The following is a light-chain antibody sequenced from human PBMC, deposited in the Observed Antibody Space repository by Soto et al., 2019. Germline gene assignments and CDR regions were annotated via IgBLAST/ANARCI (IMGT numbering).Light chain of an antibody. CDR1: SSDVGGYNY. CDR3: SSFTSINTRV. V-gene: IGLV2-14*01. Sequence: QSALTQPASVSGSPGQSITISCTGTSSDVGGYNYFSWYQQHPGKAPKLMIYEVSNRPSGVSNRFSGSKSGNTASLTISGLQAEDEADYYCSSFTSINTRVFGGGTKLTVL. J-gene: IGLJ3*02. CDR2: EVS.